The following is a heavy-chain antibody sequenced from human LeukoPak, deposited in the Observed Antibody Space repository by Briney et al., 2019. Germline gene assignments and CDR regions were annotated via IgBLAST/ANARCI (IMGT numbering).Heavy chain of an antibody. CDR1: GFTVSSNY. V-gene: IGHV3-53*01. CDR2: IYSGGST. D-gene: IGHD3-9*01. Sequence: GGSLRLSCAASGFTVSSNYMSWVRQAPGKGLEWVSVIYSGGSTYYADSVKGRYTISRDNSKNTLYLQMNSLRAEDTAVYYCAREDILTGFDYWGQGTLVTVSS. CDR3: AREDILTGFDY. J-gene: IGHJ4*02.